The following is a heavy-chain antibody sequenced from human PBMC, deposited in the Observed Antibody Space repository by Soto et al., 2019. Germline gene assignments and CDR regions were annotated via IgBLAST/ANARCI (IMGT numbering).Heavy chain of an antibody. Sequence: PSETLSLTCTVSGGSVSSCSYYWGWIRRRPGKGLDWVGYIYYSGSTNYNPSPKSRVTISVDTSKNQFSLKLSSVTAADTAEYYCARERTRYYYDSSGYLAFFDYWGQGTLVTVSS. V-gene: IGHV4-61*01. CDR2: IYYSGST. CDR3: ARERTRYYYDSSGYLAFFDY. CDR1: GGSVSSCSYY. D-gene: IGHD3-22*01. J-gene: IGHJ4*02.